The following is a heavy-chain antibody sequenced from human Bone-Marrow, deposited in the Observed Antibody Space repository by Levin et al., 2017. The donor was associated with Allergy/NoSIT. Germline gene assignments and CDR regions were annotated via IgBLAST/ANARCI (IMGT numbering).Heavy chain of an antibody. V-gene: IGHV3-30*18. Sequence: GESLKISCPASDSSFKTFGIHWVRQAPGKGLEWVGVISFDTNKEFYADSVEGRFTISRDNSKNTAYLQMNSLRPDDTALYYCAKSKKLVGDLEFDSWAQGTVVTVSP. CDR2: ISFDTNKE. CDR3: AKSKKLVGDLEFDS. J-gene: IGHJ4*02. D-gene: IGHD2-21*01. CDR1: DSSFKTFG.